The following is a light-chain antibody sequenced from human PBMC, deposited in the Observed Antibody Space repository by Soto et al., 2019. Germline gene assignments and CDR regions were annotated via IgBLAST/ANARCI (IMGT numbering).Light chain of an antibody. CDR1: QSVGNS. CDR2: GAS. CDR3: QQYSTSPT. J-gene: IGKJ5*01. V-gene: IGKV3-20*01. Sequence: SEITQTPVTLSLSKGERATLSFRASQSVGNSLAWYQQKPGQAPRRLSYGASSRATGIPDRFSGSGSGTDFTLTISRLEPEEFAVYYCQQYSTSPTFGEGTRLETK.